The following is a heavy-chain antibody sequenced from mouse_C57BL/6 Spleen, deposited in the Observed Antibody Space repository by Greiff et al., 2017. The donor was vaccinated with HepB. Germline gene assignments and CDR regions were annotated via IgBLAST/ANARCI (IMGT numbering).Heavy chain of an antibody. Sequence: QVHVKQPGAELVKPGASVKLSCKASGYTFTSYWMHWVKQRPGQGLEWIGMIHPNSGSTNYNEKFKSKATLTVDKSSSTAYMQLSSLTSEDSAVYYCARSYQWYFDVWGTGTTVTVSS. CDR2: IHPNSGST. CDR1: GYTFTSYW. D-gene: IGHD2-10*01. V-gene: IGHV1-64*01. J-gene: IGHJ1*03. CDR3: ARSYQWYFDV.